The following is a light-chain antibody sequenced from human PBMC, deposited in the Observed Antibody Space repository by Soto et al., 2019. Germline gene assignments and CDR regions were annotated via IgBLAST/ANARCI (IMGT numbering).Light chain of an antibody. CDR3: QQYHNWPST. CDR1: QSVSSK. V-gene: IGKV3-15*01. CDR2: GAS. J-gene: IGKJ4*01. Sequence: EIVMTQSPATLSLSPCGRATLSCRASQSVSSKLAWYQQKPGQAPRLLIYGASTRATGIPARFSGSGSGTDFTLSISSLQSEDFAVYYCQQYHNWPSTFGGGTKVDIK.